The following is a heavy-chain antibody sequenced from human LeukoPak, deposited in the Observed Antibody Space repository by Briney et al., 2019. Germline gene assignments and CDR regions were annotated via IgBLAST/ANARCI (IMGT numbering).Heavy chain of an antibody. D-gene: IGHD2-15*01. V-gene: IGHV4-4*07. CDR2: ISASGSS. Sequence: SETLSLTCTFSSDSISNYFWSWIRQPAGKGLEWIGRISASGSSNYNPSLKSRVTMSLDTSKNQFSLKLTSVTAADTAVYYCARLRVPVARGAFDCWGQGTMVTVAS. CDR1: SDSISNYF. J-gene: IGHJ3*01. CDR3: ARLRVPVARGAFDC.